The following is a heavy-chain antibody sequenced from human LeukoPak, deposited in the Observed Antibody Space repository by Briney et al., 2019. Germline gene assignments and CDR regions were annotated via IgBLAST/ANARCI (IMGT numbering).Heavy chain of an antibody. Sequence: GGSLRLSRAASGFTFSDYYMSWIRQAPGKGLEWVSYISSSGSTIYYADSVKGRFTISMDNAKNSLYLQMNSLRAEDTAVYYCARDPTEVVPAADDYWGQGTLVTVSS. D-gene: IGHD2-2*01. V-gene: IGHV3-11*04. CDR2: ISSSGSTI. CDR1: GFTFSDYY. J-gene: IGHJ4*02. CDR3: ARDPTEVVPAADDY.